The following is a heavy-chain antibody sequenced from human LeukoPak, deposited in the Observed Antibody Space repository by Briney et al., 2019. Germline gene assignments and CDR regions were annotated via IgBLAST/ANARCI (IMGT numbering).Heavy chain of an antibody. CDR3: AKFSGRRRAEYFQH. CDR1: GFTFSSYD. Sequence: GGSLRLSCAAYGFTFSSYDMSWVRQAPGKGLEWVSAISGSGGSTYYADSVKGRFTISRDNSKNTLYLQMNSLRAEDTAVYYCAKFSGRRRAEYFQHWGQSTLVTVSS. V-gene: IGHV3-23*01. CDR2: ISGSGGST. D-gene: IGHD3-10*01. J-gene: IGHJ1*01.